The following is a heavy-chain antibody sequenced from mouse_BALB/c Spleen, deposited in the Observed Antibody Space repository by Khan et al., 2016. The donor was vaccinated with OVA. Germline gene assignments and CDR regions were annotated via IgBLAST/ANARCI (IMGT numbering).Heavy chain of an antibody. J-gene: IGHJ4*01. Sequence: VQLQQPGAELMKPGASVKLSCTVSGFNIKDTYMHWVKQRPEQGLEWIGRIDPANGNTKYDPKFQGKATMTADTSSNTAYLQISSLTSEDTAVYFCAYPMLLHSMGHCGHGTSVTISS. CDR3: AYPMLLHSMGH. CDR2: IDPANGNT. CDR1: GFNIKDTY. V-gene: IGHV14-3*02.